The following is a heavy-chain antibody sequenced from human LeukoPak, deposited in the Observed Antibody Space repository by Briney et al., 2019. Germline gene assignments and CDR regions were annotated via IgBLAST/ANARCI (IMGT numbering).Heavy chain of an antibody. CDR1: GGSISSGSYY. D-gene: IGHD4-23*01. CDR2: IYTSGST. V-gene: IGHV4-61*02. J-gene: IGHJ6*03. Sequence: SQTLSLTCTVSGGSISSGSYYWSWIRQPAGKGLEWIGRIYTSGSTNYNPSLKSRVTISVDTSKNQFSLKLSSVTAADTAVYYCARLGVDYGGNSGYYYYMDVWGKGTTVTISS. CDR3: ARLGVDYGGNSGYYYYMDV.